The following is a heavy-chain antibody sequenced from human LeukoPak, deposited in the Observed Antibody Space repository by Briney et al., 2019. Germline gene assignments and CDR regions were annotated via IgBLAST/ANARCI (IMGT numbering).Heavy chain of an antibody. CDR3: ARDDQGVVVVPAAIPY. Sequence: GGSLRLSCAASGFTFDDYAMHWVRQAPGKGLEWVSGISWNSGSIGYADSVKGRFTISRDNAKNSLYLQMNSLRAEDTALYYCARDDQGVVVVPAAIPYWGQGTLVTVSS. CDR2: ISWNSGSI. CDR1: GFTFDDYA. D-gene: IGHD2-2*01. V-gene: IGHV3-9*01. J-gene: IGHJ4*02.